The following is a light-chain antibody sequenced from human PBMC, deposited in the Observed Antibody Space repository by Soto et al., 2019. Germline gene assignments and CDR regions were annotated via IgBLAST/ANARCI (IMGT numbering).Light chain of an antibody. CDR3: QQRTNWPPIT. V-gene: IGKV3-11*01. CDR1: QSVSNY. CDR2: DAS. J-gene: IGKJ5*01. Sequence: EIVLTQSRATLSLSPGERATLSCEASQSVSNYLAWYQQKPRQAPRLLVYDASNRATGIPARFSGSGSGTDFTPTISSLEPEDFAVYYCQQRTNWPPITFGQGTRLEIK.